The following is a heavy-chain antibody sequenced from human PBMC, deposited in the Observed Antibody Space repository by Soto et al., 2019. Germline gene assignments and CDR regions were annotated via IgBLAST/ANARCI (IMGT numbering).Heavy chain of an antibody. V-gene: IGHV3-13*04. CDR2: IGTAGDT. J-gene: IGHJ4*02. CDR1: GFTFSSYD. D-gene: IGHD5-12*01. Sequence: EVQLVESGGGLVQPGGSLRLSCAASGFTFSSYDMHWVRQATGKGLEWVSAIGTAGDTYYPGSVKGRFTISRENAKNSCYLQMNSLRAGDTAVYYCARGSPPLYSGYSAFDYWGQGTLVTVSS. CDR3: ARGSPPLYSGYSAFDY.